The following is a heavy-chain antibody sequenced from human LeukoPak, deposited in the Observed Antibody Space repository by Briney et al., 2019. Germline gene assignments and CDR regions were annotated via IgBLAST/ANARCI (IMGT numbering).Heavy chain of an antibody. V-gene: IGHV3-15*01. CDR3: TTVTMVRDYDY. D-gene: IGHD3-10*01. CDR1: GFPFSDDW. CDR2: IKKKGDGGTT. J-gene: IGHJ4*02. Sequence: GGSLRLSCAASGFPFSDDWMSWVRQAPGKGLEWVGRIKKKGDGGTTDYAAPVKGRFTISKDDSKNMLYLEMNNLKIEDTAVYYCTTVTMVRDYDYWGQGTLVTVS.